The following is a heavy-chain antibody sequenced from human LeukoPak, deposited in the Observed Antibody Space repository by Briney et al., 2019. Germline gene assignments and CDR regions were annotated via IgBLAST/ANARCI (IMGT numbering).Heavy chain of an antibody. J-gene: IGHJ4*02. V-gene: IGHV3-21*01. Sequence: PGGSLRLSCAASGFNYSAYNMNWVRQAPGKGLEWAASITSSSAYIYYGDSVKGRVRISRDNAKNSLYLQMTALIAEDTAVYYCARDPPNNGYDFDYWGQGILVTVSS. D-gene: IGHD3-22*01. CDR1: GFNYSAYN. CDR3: ARDPPNNGYDFDY. CDR2: ITSSSAYI.